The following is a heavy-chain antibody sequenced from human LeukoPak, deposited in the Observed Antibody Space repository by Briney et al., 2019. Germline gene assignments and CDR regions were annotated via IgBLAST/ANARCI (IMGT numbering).Heavy chain of an antibody. J-gene: IGHJ5*02. Sequence: PSETLSLTCAVYGGSLSGFYWSCIRHPPGKGLEWIGEINHSGSTNYNPSLKSRVTISVDTSNNQFSLKLSSVTAADTAVYYCARVVTFYPLNRFDPWGQGTLVTVSS. CDR1: GGSLSGFY. CDR3: ARVVTFYPLNRFDP. V-gene: IGHV4-34*01. D-gene: IGHD2-21*02. CDR2: INHSGST.